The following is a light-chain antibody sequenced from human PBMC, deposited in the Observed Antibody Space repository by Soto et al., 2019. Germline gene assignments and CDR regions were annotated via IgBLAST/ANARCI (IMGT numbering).Light chain of an antibody. Sequence: QSALTQPPSVSGSPGQSVTIAFTGTSSDVGSYNRVSWYQQPPATAPKLIIYEVINRPSGVPVRFSGSTSANMASLTISWLLAEDEADYYCASYISSRVWLFGGGTKLTVL. CDR2: EVI. CDR3: ASYISSRVWL. CDR1: SSDVGSYNR. J-gene: IGLJ3*02. V-gene: IGLV2-18*02.